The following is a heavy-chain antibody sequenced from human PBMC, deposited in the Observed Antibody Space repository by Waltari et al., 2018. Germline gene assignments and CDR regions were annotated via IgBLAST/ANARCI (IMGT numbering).Heavy chain of an antibody. V-gene: IGHV4-31*03. CDR2: IYYSGST. Sequence: QVQLQESGPGLVKPSQTLSLTCTVSGGSISSGGYYWSWIRQHPGKGLEWIGYIYYSGSTYYNPSLKSRVTISVDTSKNQFSLKLSSVTAADTAVYYCARVLRYYDSSGYYYVGSEDAFDIWGQGTMVTVSS. CDR1: GGSISSGGYY. D-gene: IGHD3-22*01. CDR3: ARVLRYYDSSGYYYVGSEDAFDI. J-gene: IGHJ3*02.